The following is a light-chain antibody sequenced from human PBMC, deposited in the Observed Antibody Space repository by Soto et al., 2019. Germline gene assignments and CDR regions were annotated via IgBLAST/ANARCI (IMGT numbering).Light chain of an antibody. Sequence: SVFPKCPRTLHLYLGAGATLSCRAIQSVGTRYLAWYQQKPGQAPRLLIYGASSRATGIPDRFSGSVSGTDFTLTISRLEPEEFAVYYCQEYNNWPPWTFGQGTKVDI. CDR3: QEYNNWPPWT. J-gene: IGKJ1*01. CDR2: GAS. CDR1: QSVGTRY. V-gene: IGKV3-20*01.